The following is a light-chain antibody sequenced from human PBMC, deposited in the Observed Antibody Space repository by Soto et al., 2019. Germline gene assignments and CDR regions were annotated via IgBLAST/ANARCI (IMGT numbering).Light chain of an antibody. V-gene: IGKV1-9*01. CDR1: QGISSY. CDR2: AAS. J-gene: IGKJ2*01. CDR3: QQLSSYPHT. Sequence: DIQLTQSPSFLSASVGDRVTITCRASQGISSYLAWYQQKPGKAPKLLIYAASTLQSGVPSRFSGSGSGTEFTLTIGSLQPEDSAIYYFQQLSSYPHTFGQGTNLEIK.